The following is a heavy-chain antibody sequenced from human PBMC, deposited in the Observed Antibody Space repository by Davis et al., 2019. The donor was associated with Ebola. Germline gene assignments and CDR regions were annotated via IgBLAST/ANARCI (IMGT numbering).Heavy chain of an antibody. J-gene: IGHJ6*02. CDR1: GGSFSGYY. CDR3: TRGWGMDV. V-gene: IGHV4-34*01. Sequence: SETLSLTCAVSGGSFSGYYWSWIRQPPGKGLEWIGEINHSGGTNYNPSLKSRVTISVDTSKNQFSLKLNYVTAADTAVYYCTRGWGMDVWGQGATVTVSS. CDR2: INHSGGT.